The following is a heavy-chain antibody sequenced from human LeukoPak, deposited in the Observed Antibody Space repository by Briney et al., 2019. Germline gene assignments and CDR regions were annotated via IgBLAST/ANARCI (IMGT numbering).Heavy chain of an antibody. D-gene: IGHD2-2*01. V-gene: IGHV3-23*01. CDR2: IGSSGGRS. CDR1: AFTFSGYG. Sequence: GGSLRLSCEASAFTFSGYGMSWVRQAPGKGLEWVSGIGSSGGRSYYADSVKGRFTISRDNSKNTLYMEMNNLRAEDTAVYYCAKCRYQLPARIWGQGTMVTVSS. CDR3: AKCRYQLPARI. J-gene: IGHJ3*02.